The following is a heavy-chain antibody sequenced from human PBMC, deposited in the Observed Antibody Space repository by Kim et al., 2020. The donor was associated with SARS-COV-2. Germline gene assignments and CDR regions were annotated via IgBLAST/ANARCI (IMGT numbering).Heavy chain of an antibody. Sequence: SVEGRFTISRDNSKDTLYLQINSLRAEDTAVDYCARARGADYFDSSAGDYWGQGTLVTVSS. J-gene: IGHJ4*02. CDR3: ARARGADYFDSSAGDY. D-gene: IGHD3-22*01. V-gene: IGHV3-30*01.